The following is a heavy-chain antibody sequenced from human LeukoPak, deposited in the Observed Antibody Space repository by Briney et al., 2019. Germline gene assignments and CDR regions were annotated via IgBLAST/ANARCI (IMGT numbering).Heavy chain of an antibody. CDR3: ARDMYDSSGYDSPDY. J-gene: IGHJ4*02. V-gene: IGHV3-74*01. Sequence: PGGSLRLSCAASGFTFSSYWMHWVRQAPGKGLVWVSRINSDGSSTSYADSVKGRFTISRDNAKNTLYLQMNSLRAEDTAVYYCARDMYDSSGYDSPDYWGQGTLVTVSS. CDR2: INSDGSST. D-gene: IGHD3-22*01. CDR1: GFTFSSYW.